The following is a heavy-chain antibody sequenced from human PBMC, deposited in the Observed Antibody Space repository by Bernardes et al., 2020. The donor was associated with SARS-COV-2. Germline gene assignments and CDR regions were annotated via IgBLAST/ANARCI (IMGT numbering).Heavy chain of an antibody. J-gene: IGHJ4*02. D-gene: IGHD6-13*01. CDR1: GFSLSILY. V-gene: IGHV3-66*01. CDR3: PRDYPDPAD. CDR2: IYTNGNT. Sequence: GGSLRLSCPPSGFSLSILYMSCVRHAPGKLLEWVSVIYTNGNTYYSDSVKARFTTSRDSSKNTLTLQMISLRAEDTAIYYCPRDYPDPADWVEGTLVTGSS.